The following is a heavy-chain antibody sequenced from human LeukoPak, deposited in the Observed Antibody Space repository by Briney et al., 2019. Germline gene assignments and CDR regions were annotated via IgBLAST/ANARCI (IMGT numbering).Heavy chain of an antibody. V-gene: IGHV4-59*11. CDR3: ARFGTGTTRRYFDY. CDR2: IYYTGST. CDR1: GGSISSHY. D-gene: IGHD1-7*01. J-gene: IGHJ4*02. Sequence: SETLSLTCTVSGGSISSHYWSWIRQPPGKGLEWIGYIYYTGSTNYNPSLKSRVTISVDTSKNQFSLKLSSVTAADTAVYYCARFGTGTTRRYFDYWGQGTLVTVSS.